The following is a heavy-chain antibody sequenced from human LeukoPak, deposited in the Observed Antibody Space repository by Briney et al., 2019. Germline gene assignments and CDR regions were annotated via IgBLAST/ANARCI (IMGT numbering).Heavy chain of an antibody. CDR3: AKDRRFGGYDTKYNWFDP. CDR2: ISGSGGST. J-gene: IGHJ5*02. Sequence: GGSLRLSCAASGFTFSSYAMSWVRQAPGKGLEWVSAISGSGGSTYYADSVKGRFTISRDNSKNTLYLQMNSLRAEDTAVCYCAKDRRFGGYDTKYNWFDPWGQGTLVTVSS. CDR1: GFTFSSYA. D-gene: IGHD5-12*01. V-gene: IGHV3-23*01.